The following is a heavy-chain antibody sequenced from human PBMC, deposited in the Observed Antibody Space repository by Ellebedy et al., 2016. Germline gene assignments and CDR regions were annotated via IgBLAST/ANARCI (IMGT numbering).Heavy chain of an antibody. CDR2: INHSGST. CDR3: ARGGKWELLPYYYYYYGMDV. J-gene: IGHJ6*02. Sequence: SETLSLXXAVYGGSFSGYYWSWIRQPPGKGLEWIGEINHSGSTNYNPSLKSRVTISVDTSKNQFSLKLSSVTAADTAVYYCARGGKWELLPYYYYYYGMDVWGQGTTVTVSS. CDR1: GGSFSGYY. D-gene: IGHD1-26*01. V-gene: IGHV4-34*01.